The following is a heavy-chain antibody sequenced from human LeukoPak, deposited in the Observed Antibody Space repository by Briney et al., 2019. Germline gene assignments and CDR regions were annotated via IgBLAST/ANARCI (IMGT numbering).Heavy chain of an antibody. CDR3: ARLSLYYYDSSGYYPPHFDY. J-gene: IGHJ4*02. V-gene: IGHV3-33*01. CDR1: GFTFSSYG. D-gene: IGHD3-22*01. Sequence: GGSLRLSCAASGFTFSSYGMHWVRQAPGKGLEWVAVIWYDGSNKYYADSVKGRFTISRDNSKNTLYLQMNSLRAEDTAVYYCARLSLYYYDSSGYYPPHFDYWAREPWSPSPQ. CDR2: IWYDGSNK.